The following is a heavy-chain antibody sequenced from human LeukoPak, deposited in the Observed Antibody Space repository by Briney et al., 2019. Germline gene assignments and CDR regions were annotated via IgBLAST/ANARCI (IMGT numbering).Heavy chain of an antibody. CDR3: ARHLTAYSSGWYLGWFDP. J-gene: IGHJ5*02. Sequence: SETLSLTCTVSGGSISSGSYYWSWIRQPAGKGLEWIGRIYTSGSTNYNPSLKSRVTISVDTSKNQFSLKLSSGTAACTAVYYCARHLTAYSSGWYLGWFDPWGQGTLVTVSS. V-gene: IGHV4-61*02. CDR1: GGSISSGSYY. D-gene: IGHD6-19*01. CDR2: IYTSGST.